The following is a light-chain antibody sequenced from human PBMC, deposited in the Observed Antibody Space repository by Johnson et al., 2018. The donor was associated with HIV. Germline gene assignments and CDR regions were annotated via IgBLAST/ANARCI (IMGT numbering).Light chain of an antibody. CDR1: NSNIGNNY. Sequence: QSVLTQPPSVSAAPGQKVTISCSGSNSNIGNNYVSWYQQVPGTAPKLLIYENNKRPSGIPDRFSGSRSGTSATLGITGLQTGDEADYYCGTWDSSLSAHFVVGTGTKITVL. CDR2: ENN. V-gene: IGLV1-51*02. J-gene: IGLJ1*01. CDR3: GTWDSSLSAHFV.